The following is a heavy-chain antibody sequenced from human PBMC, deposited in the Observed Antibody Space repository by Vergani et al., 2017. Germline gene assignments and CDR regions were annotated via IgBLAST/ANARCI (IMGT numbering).Heavy chain of an antibody. CDR3: ARAHPWSIAVAGTDAFDI. CDR1: GCPFLLSP. Sequence: QVQLVQSGAEVTTPFSSFPFSFPSSGCPFLLSPLLFFLPAPGHFLDFMVLHLPILGLSPSSQNFQARVTITADKSTSTAYMELSSLRSEDTAVYYCARAHPWSIAVAGTDAFDIWGQGTMVTVSS. J-gene: IGHJ3*02. D-gene: IGHD6-19*01. V-gene: IGHV1-69*02. CDR2: HLPILGLS.